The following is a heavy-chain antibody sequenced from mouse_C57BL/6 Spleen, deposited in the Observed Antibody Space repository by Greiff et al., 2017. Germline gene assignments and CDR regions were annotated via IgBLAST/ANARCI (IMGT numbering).Heavy chain of an antibody. V-gene: IGHV1-26*01. CDR2: INPNNGGT. CDR1: GYTFTDYY. CDR3: ARRGVWSYFDY. D-gene: IGHD2-10*02. J-gene: IGHJ2*01. Sequence: EVQLQQSGPELVKPGASVKISCKASGYTFTDYYMNWVKQSHGKSLEWIGDINPNNGGTSYNQKFKGKATLTVDKSSSTAYMELRSLTSEDSAVYYCARRGVWSYFDYWGQGTTLTVSS.